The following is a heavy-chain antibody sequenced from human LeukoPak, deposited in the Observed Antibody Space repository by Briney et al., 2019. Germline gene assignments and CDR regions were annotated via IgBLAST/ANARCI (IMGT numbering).Heavy chain of an antibody. Sequence: GGSLRLSCAASGFTFSSYAMSWVRQAPGEGLEWVSSINWDGGSTAYADSVQGRFPISRDNAKNSLHLQMKSLRAEDTALYYCARDSFSGSSLDYWGQGPLVTVSS. CDR2: INWDGGST. D-gene: IGHD1-26*01. CDR3: ARDSFSGSSLDY. CDR1: GFTFSSYA. V-gene: IGHV3-20*04. J-gene: IGHJ4*02.